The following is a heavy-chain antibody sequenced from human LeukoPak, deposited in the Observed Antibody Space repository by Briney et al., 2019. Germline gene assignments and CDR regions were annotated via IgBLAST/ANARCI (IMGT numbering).Heavy chain of an antibody. J-gene: IGHJ4*02. CDR3: ARDRGYGDRYGAY. Sequence: ASVKVFCKASGYTFTVYYVHWVRQTPGQGLERMGWINPNNGGTNYAQKFQDRVTMTRDTSISTAYMELSRLRSDHTAVYYCARDRGYGDRYGAYWGQGTLVTVSS. V-gene: IGHV1-2*02. CDR1: GYTFTVYY. D-gene: IGHD4-17*01. CDR2: INPNNGGT.